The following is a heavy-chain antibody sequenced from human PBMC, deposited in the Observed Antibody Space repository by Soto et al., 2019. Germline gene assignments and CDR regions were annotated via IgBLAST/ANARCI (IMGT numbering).Heavy chain of an antibody. D-gene: IGHD6-19*01. V-gene: IGHV3-11*01. CDR1: GFIFSNYY. J-gene: IGHJ4*02. CDR3: ARSYSSGWEFDY. Sequence: GSLRLSCGASGFIFSNYYMSWIRQAPGKGLEWVSYISSTGRTIYYADSVKGRFTVSRDNAQNSLSLKLNSLRVEDTAVYYCARSYSSGWEFDYWGQGTQVTVSS. CDR2: ISSTGRTI.